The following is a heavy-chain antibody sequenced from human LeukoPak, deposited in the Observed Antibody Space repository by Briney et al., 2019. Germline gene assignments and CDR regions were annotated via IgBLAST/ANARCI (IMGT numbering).Heavy chain of an antibody. CDR2: INHSGST. V-gene: IGHV4-34*01. D-gene: IGHD2-21*02. Sequence: SETLSLTRAVYGGSFSGYYWSWIRQPPGKGLEWIGEINHSGSTNYNPSLKSRVTISVDTSKNQFSLKLSSVTAADTAVYYCARRRHIVVVTAILQRYYFDYWGQGTLVTVSS. CDR1: GGSFSGYY. CDR3: ARRRHIVVVTAILQRYYFDY. J-gene: IGHJ4*02.